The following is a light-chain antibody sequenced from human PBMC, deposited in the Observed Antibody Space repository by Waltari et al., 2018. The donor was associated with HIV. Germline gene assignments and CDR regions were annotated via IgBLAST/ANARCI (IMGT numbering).Light chain of an antibody. CDR2: GAY. Sequence: EIVMTQSPATLSVPPGEGATLSCRASQSVWCTLDWYQQRPGQAPRLLIYGAYTRAAGVPARFSGRGSGTDFTLTISSLQSEDLAVYYCQQYDNWPPYTFGQGTKVEIK. V-gene: IGKV3-15*01. J-gene: IGKJ2*01. CDR1: QSVWCT. CDR3: QQYDNWPPYT.